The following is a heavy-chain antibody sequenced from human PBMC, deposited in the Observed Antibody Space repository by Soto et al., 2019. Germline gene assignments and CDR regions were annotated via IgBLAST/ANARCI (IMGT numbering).Heavy chain of an antibody. CDR1: GFTFSSYA. CDR3: AKILDHPATWYLSY. Sequence: EVQLWESGGGLVQPGGSLRLSCAASGFTFSSYAMSWVRQAPGKGLECVSVISGNGDYTHYADSVKGRFTISRDNSKDPLYLQMDSLRAEDTAVYYCAKILDHPATWYLSYWVQGTLVTVSS. CDR2: ISGNGDYT. J-gene: IGHJ4*02. D-gene: IGHD6-13*01. V-gene: IGHV3-23*01.